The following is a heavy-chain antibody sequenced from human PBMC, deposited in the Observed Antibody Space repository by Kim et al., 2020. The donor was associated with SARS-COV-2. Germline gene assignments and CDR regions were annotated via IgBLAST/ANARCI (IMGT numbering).Heavy chain of an antibody. V-gene: IGHV1-69*01. Sequence: AQKFQGRVTITADESTSTAYMELSSLRSEDTAVYYCARVSTKGGQHAFDYWGQGTLVTVSS. D-gene: IGHD1-26*01. J-gene: IGHJ4*02. CDR3: ARVSTKGGQHAFDY.